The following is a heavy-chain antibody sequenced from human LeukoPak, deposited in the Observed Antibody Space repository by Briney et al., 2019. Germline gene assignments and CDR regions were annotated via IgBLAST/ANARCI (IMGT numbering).Heavy chain of an antibody. Sequence: PSETLSLTCTASGVSISSYYWSWVRQPPGKGLEWIGYIYYSGSTNYNPSLKSRVTISVDTSKNQFSLKLGSVTAADTAVYYCAREYYDFWSGSLRFDYWGQGTLVTVSS. CDR3: AREYYDFWSGSLRFDY. J-gene: IGHJ4*02. CDR2: IYYSGST. CDR1: GVSISSYY. D-gene: IGHD3-3*01. V-gene: IGHV4-59*12.